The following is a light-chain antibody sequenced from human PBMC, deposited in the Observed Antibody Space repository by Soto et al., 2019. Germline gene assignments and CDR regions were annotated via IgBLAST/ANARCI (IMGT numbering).Light chain of an antibody. CDR3: CSYAGSSTVV. Sequence: QSALTQPASVSGSPGQSITISCTGTSSDVGSYNLVSWYQQHPGKAPKLMIYEVSKRPSGVSNRFSGSKSGNTASLTISGLKAEDDADYYCCSYAGSSTVVFGGGTKLTVL. J-gene: IGLJ2*01. CDR1: SSDVGSYNL. V-gene: IGLV2-23*02. CDR2: EVS.